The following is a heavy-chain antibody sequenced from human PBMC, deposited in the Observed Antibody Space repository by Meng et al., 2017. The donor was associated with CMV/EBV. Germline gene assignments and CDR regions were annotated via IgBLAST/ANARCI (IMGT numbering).Heavy chain of an antibody. CDR1: GFTVSSNY. V-gene: IGHV3-53*01. CDR3: ASRSYFYYYYGMDV. Sequence: GGSLRPSCAASGFTVSSNYMSWVRQAPGKGLEWDSVIYSGGSTYYEDSVKGRFTISRDNSKNTLYLQMNSQRAEDTAVYYCASRSYFYYYYGMDVWGQGTTVTVSS. J-gene: IGHJ6*02. CDR2: IYSGGST. D-gene: IGHD1-26*01.